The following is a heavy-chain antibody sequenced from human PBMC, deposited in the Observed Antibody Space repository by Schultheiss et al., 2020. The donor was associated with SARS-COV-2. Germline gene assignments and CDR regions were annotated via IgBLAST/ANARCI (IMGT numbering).Heavy chain of an antibody. V-gene: IGHV4-34*09. Sequence: SETLSLTCTVSGGSISGYYWSWIRQPPGKGLEWIGEINHSGSTNYNPSLKSRVTISVDTSKNQFSLKLSSVTAADTAVYYCARVMITFGGVTNWFDPWGQGTLVTVSS. CDR3: ARVMITFGGVTNWFDP. J-gene: IGHJ5*02. CDR2: INHSGST. D-gene: IGHD3-16*01. CDR1: GGSISGYY.